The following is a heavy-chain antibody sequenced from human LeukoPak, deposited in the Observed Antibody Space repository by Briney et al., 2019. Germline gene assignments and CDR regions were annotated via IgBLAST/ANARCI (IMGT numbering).Heavy chain of an antibody. Sequence: PGGSLRLSCAASGFTFSSYAMSWVRQAPGRGLEWDSAISGGGGSKYYADSVNGRSTISRDNSKDTLYLQMNSLRAEDTALYYCARAPRIIVLRYFDWSHHFDYWGQGTLVTVSS. CDR1: GFTFSSYA. V-gene: IGHV3-23*01. D-gene: IGHD3-9*01. CDR3: ARAPRIIVLRYFDWSHHFDY. CDR2: ISGGGGSK. J-gene: IGHJ4*02.